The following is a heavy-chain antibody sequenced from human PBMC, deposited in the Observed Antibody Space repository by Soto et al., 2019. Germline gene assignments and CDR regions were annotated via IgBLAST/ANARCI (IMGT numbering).Heavy chain of an antibody. CDR2: IYWTGDE. D-gene: IGHD3-3*02. V-gene: IGHV2-5*01. CDR1: GFSLTTSGVG. Sequence: QMTLKESGPTVVKPTQTLTLTCSFSGFSLTTSGVGVGWVRQPPGQALEWLALIYWTGDEHYRPSLRSRLTTTKDTSKNQVVLIMTNMDPMDTATYYCARGLASLPVFAFDVWGQGTTVTVSS. J-gene: IGHJ3*01. CDR3: ARGLASLPVFAFDV.